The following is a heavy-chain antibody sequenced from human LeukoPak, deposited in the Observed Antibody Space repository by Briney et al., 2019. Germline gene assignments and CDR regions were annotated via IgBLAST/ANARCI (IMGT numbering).Heavy chain of an antibody. CDR1: GFTFSSYG. CDR3: ARDRHSSSWDPNSNWFDP. V-gene: IGHV3-33*01. J-gene: IGHJ5*02. D-gene: IGHD6-13*01. CDR2: IWYDGSNK. Sequence: PGRSLRLSCAASGFTFSSYGMHWVRQALGKGLEWVAVIWYDGSNKYYADSVKGRFTISRDNSKNTLYLQMNSLRAEDTAVYYCARDRHSSSWDPNSNWFDPWGQGTLVTVSS.